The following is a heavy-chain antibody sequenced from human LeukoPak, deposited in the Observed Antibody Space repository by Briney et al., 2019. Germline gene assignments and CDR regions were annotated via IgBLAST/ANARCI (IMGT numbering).Heavy chain of an antibody. V-gene: IGHV3-23*01. Sequence: GGSLRLSCAAPGFMFTNCVMTWVRRAPGKGLEWVSGISRTGTDTYYGDSVKGRFTISRDNSKNTLYLQMTSLRAEDTAVYYCAKGDFDFWTGYPDYYYNGLNVWGQGTTVTVSS. CDR2: ISRTGTDT. J-gene: IGHJ6*02. CDR1: GFMFTNCV. D-gene: IGHD3/OR15-3a*01. CDR3: AKGDFDFWTGYPDYYYNGLNV.